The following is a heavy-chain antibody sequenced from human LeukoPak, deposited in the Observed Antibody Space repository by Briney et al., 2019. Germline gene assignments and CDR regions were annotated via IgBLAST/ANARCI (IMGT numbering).Heavy chain of an antibody. CDR2: ISWNSGSI. Sequence: GGSLRLSCAASGFTFSSYAMSWVRQAPGKGLEWVSGISWNSGSIGYADSVKARFTISRDNSKNTLYLQLNSLRAEDTAVYYCARTYYDFWSGYYPFDYWGQGTLVTVSS. CDR3: ARTYYDFWSGYYPFDY. V-gene: IGHV3-23*01. J-gene: IGHJ4*02. D-gene: IGHD3-3*01. CDR1: GFTFSSYA.